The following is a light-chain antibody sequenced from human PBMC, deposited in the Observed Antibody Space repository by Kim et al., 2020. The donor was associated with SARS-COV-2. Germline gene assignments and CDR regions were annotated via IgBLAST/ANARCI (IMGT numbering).Light chain of an antibody. J-gene: IGKJ1*01. CDR1: QDISRY. CDR2: TAS. V-gene: IGKV1-39*01. Sequence: ASVGDGVTITCRASQDISRYLNWYQQKPGKAPKLLIYTASSLQSGVPSRFTGSGSETDFTLTISSLQPEDFATYYCQQTCSASRAFGQGTKVDIK. CDR3: QQTCSASRA.